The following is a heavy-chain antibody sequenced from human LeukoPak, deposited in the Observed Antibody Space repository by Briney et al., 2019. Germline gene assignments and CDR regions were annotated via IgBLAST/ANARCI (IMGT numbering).Heavy chain of an antibody. V-gene: IGHV1-69*06. J-gene: IGHJ4*02. D-gene: IGHD2-15*01. CDR2: IIPIFGTA. CDR1: GYTFTSYY. Sequence: ASVKVSCKASGYTFTSYYMHRVRQAPGQGLEWMGGIIPIFGTANYAQKFQGRVTITADKSTSTAYMELSSLRSEDTAVYYCARDLTGYCSGGSCYSDYWGQGTLVTVSS. CDR3: ARDLTGYCSGGSCYSDY.